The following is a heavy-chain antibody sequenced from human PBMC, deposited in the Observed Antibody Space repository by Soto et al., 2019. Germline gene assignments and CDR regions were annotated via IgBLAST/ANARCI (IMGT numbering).Heavy chain of an antibody. Sequence: ASVKVSCKASGGTFSSYDISWVRQAPGQGLEWMGGIIPIFGTANYAQKFQGRVTITADESTSTAYMELSSLRSEDTAVYYCARGAGYYLMNAFDIWGQGTMVTVSS. CDR1: GGTFSSYD. J-gene: IGHJ3*02. CDR3: ARGAGYYLMNAFDI. D-gene: IGHD3-22*01. V-gene: IGHV1-69*13. CDR2: IIPIFGTA.